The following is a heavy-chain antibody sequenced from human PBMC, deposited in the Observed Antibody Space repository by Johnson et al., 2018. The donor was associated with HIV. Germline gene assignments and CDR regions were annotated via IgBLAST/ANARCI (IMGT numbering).Heavy chain of an antibody. CDR1: GFTFSNAW. CDR3: TTVSVSLGNAFDI. CDR2: IQSKTDGGTT. Sequence: MLLVESGGGVVQPGRSLRLSCAASGFTFSNAWMSWVRQAPGKGLEWVGRIQSKTDGGTTDYAAPVKGRFTISRDDSKNTLYLQMNSLKTEDTAVYYCTTVSVSLGNAFDIWGQGTMVTVSS. V-gene: IGHV3-15*01. J-gene: IGHJ3*02.